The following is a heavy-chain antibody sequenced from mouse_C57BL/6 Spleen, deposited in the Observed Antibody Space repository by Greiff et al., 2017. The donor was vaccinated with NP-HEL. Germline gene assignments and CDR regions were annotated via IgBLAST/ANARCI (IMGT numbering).Heavy chain of an antibody. CDR1: GFSFNTYA. J-gene: IGHJ2*01. D-gene: IGHD4-1*01. V-gene: IGHV10-1*01. CDR2: IRSKSTNYAT. Sequence: EVQLVESGGGLVQPKGSLKLSCAASGFSFNTYAMNWVRQAPGKGLEWVARIRSKSTNYATYYADSVKDRFTISRDDSESMLYLQMNNLKTEDTAMYYCVRSPNWDVVFDYWGQGTTLTVSS. CDR3: VRSPNWDVVFDY.